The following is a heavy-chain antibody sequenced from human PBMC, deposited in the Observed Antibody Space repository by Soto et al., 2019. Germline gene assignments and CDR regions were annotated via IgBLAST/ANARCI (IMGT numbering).Heavy chain of an antibody. D-gene: IGHD2-2*01. V-gene: IGHV1-69*12. CDR3: ARDNDRLQLGGNYYYGLDV. Sequence: QVQLVQSGAEVKKPGSSVTVSCKASGGTFGNSAISWVRQAPGQGLAWMGGISPIFATPDYAPKFTGRVTITADESRSTAYMELTSLRSADTAVYYCARDNDRLQLGGNYYYGLDVWGQGTTVTVSS. J-gene: IGHJ6*02. CDR1: GGTFGNSA. CDR2: ISPIFATP.